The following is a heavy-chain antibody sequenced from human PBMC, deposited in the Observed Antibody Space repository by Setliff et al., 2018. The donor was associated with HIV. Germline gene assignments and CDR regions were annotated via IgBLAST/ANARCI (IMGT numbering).Heavy chain of an antibody. J-gene: IGHJ4*02. D-gene: IGHD3-10*01. Sequence: GASVKVSCKASGYTFTGNYIHWVRQAPGQGLEWMGWINPNSGGTDYADSVKGRFTISRDNSRNTLYLQMNSLRAEDTAVYFCAKLGGSGSYSNAFDYRGQGTLVTVSS. CDR3: AKLGGSGSYSNAFDY. V-gene: IGHV1-2*02. CDR2: INPNSGGT. CDR1: GYTFTGNY.